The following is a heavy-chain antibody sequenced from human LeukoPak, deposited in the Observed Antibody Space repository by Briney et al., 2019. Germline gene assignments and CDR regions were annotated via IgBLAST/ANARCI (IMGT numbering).Heavy chain of an antibody. V-gene: IGHV3-7*01. Sequence: PGGSLRLSCAASGFTFSSYAMSWVRQAPGKGLEWVANIKQDGSEKYYVDSVKGRFTISRDNAKNSLYLQMNSLRAEDTAVYYCASSPPYSSGWRPFDYWGQGTLVTVSS. J-gene: IGHJ4*02. CDR1: GFTFSSYA. CDR2: IKQDGSEK. CDR3: ASSPPYSSGWRPFDY. D-gene: IGHD6-19*01.